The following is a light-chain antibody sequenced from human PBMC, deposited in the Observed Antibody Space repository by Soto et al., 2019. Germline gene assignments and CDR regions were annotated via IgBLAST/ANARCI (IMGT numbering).Light chain of an antibody. CDR3: QQSDTTPPT. J-gene: IGKJ1*01. V-gene: IGKV1-39*01. CDR2: AAS. Sequence: DIQMTQSPSSLSASVGDRVTITCRASQSISRSLNWYQQKPGKAPKPLIYAASSLHPGVPLRFRGSGSGTDFTLTISSLQRDDFATYHCQQSDTTPPTFGQGTKVEIK. CDR1: QSISRS.